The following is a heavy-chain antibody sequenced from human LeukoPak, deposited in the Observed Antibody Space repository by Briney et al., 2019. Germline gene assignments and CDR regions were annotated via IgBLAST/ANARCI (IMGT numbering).Heavy chain of an antibody. V-gene: IGHV3-7*01. D-gene: IGHD1-1*01. CDR2: IKQDGSEK. CDR1: GFTFSSYW. CDR3: AREVPNFYYGMDV. Sequence: GGSLRLSCAASGFTFSSYWMSWVRQAPGKGLEWVANIKQDGSEKYYVDSVKGRFTISRDNAKNSLYLQMNSLRAEDTAVYYCAREVPNFYYGMDVWGQGTTVTVSS. J-gene: IGHJ6*02.